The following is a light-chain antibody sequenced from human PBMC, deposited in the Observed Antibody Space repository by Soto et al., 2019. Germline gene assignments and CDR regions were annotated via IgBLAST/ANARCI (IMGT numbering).Light chain of an antibody. J-gene: IGKJ1*01. Sequence: EIVMTQFPATLSVSPGERATLSCRASQSVRINLAWYQQKPGQASRLLIYGASSRATGIPARFSGSGSGTELSLTTSSLHSEDFGVYYCQNYHNWPPWTFGQGTKVEIK. CDR3: QNYHNWPPWT. CDR1: QSVRIN. V-gene: IGKV3-15*01. CDR2: GAS.